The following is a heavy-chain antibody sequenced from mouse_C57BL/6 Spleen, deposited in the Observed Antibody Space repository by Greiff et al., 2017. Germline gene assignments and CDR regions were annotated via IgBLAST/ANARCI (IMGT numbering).Heavy chain of an antibody. CDR2: ISSGSSTI. Sequence: DVQLVESGGGLVKPGGSLKLSCAASGFTFSDYGMHWVRQAPEKGLEWVAYISSGSSTIYYADTVKGRFTISRDNAKNTLFLQMTSLRSEDTAMYYCASPYGNYPYWYFDVWGTGTTVTVSS. CDR3: ASPYGNYPYWYFDV. D-gene: IGHD2-1*01. CDR1: GFTFSDYG. V-gene: IGHV5-17*01. J-gene: IGHJ1*03.